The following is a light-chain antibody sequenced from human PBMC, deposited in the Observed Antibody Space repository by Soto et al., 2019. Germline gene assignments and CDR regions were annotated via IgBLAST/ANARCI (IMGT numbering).Light chain of an antibody. V-gene: IGKV3-11*01. J-gene: IGKJ4*01. CDR1: QSVGNN. Sequence: EIVLTQSPATLSLSPGERATLSCRASQSVGNNLAWYQQKPGQAPGLLIYEASTRATGIPARFSGSGSWTDFTLTISSLEPEDFAVYYCQQHANWPLTFGGGTTVEIK. CDR2: EAS. CDR3: QQHANWPLT.